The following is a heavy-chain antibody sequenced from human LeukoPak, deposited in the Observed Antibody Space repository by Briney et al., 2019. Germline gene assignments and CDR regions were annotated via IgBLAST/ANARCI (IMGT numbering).Heavy chain of an antibody. J-gene: IGHJ1*01. CDR1: GFTFNNYG. CDR3: AISTPLRDYYDSTAYGYFQD. Sequence: GGSLRLSCGASGFTFNNYGMNWVRQAPGKGLEWVSGISGSGSSRYYEDSVKGRFTISRDNSKNTLYLQMNSLRAEDTAVYYCAISTPLRDYYDSTAYGYFQDWGQGTLVTVSS. CDR2: ISGSGSSR. D-gene: IGHD3-22*01. V-gene: IGHV3-23*01.